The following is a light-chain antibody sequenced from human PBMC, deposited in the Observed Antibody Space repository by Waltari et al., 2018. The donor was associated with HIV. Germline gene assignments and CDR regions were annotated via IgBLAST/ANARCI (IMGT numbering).Light chain of an antibody. V-gene: IGKV1-39*01. CDR2: AAS. CDR3: QQSYSTPRT. CDR1: QTISSY. Sequence: DIQMTQSPSSLSASVGDRVTITCRASQTISSYLNWYQQKPGKAPNLLIYAASSLQSGVPSRFSGSGSGTDFTLTISSLQPEDFATYFCQQSYSTPRTFDQGTKLEIK. J-gene: IGKJ2*01.